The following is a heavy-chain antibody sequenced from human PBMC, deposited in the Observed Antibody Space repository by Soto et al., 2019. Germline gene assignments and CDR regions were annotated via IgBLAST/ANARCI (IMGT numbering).Heavy chain of an antibody. J-gene: IGHJ3*02. D-gene: IGHD3-3*01. V-gene: IGHV3-66*01. CDR2: IYSGGST. Sequence: GGSLRLSCAASGFTVSSNYMSWVRQAPGKGLEWVSVIYSGGSTYYADSVKGRFTISRDNSKNTLYLQMNSLRAEDTAVYYCARFFRAYDAFDIWGQGTMVTVSS. CDR1: GFTVSSNY. CDR3: ARFFRAYDAFDI.